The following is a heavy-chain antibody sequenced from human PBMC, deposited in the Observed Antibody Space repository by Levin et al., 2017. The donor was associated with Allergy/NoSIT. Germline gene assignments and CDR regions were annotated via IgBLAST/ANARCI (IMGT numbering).Heavy chain of an antibody. D-gene: IGHD4-17*01. Sequence: SETLSLTCSVSGVSISNSRNYWVWIRQPPGKGLQWVASVYRTGSTYYNPSLESRLTISADTSKNQFSLTLKSVTAADTAVYYCAIFPYTDDYDSVTLRWGQGTLVTVSS. CDR2: VYRTGST. CDR1: GVSISNSRNY. V-gene: IGHV4-39*01. J-gene: IGHJ4*02. CDR3: AIFPYTDDYDSVTLR.